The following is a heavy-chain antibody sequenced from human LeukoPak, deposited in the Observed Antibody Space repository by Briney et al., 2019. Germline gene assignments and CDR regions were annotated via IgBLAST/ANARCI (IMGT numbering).Heavy chain of an antibody. CDR3: AKALAVYCDSTSCQHYFDY. D-gene: IGHD2-2*01. CDR1: GFTFSSYS. CDR2: IIGSSGYI. V-gene: IGHV3-21*01. Sequence: GGSLRLSCAASGFTFSSYSMNWVRQAPGKGLEWVSFIIGSSGYIYYADSAKGRFTISRDNAKNSLWLQMNSLRAEDTAVYYCAKALAVYCDSTSCQHYFDYWGQGTLVTVSS. J-gene: IGHJ4*02.